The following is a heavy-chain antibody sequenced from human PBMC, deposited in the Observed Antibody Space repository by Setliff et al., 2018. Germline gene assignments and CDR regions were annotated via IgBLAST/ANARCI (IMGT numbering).Heavy chain of an antibody. V-gene: IGHV3-23*01. J-gene: IGHJ4*02. Sequence: PGGSLRLSCAASGFTFSNYAMSWVRQAPGKGLEWVSAISGSGSNTFYADSVTGRFTISRDNSLNTLYLQMNSLRAEDTAVYYCAKNPSRVYATRFDYWGQGTLVT. CDR1: GFTFSNYA. CDR2: ISGSGSNT. CDR3: AKNPSRVYATRFDY. D-gene: IGHD2-8*01.